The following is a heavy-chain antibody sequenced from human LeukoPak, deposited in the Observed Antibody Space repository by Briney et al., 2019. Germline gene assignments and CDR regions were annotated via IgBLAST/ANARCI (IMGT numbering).Heavy chain of an antibody. J-gene: IGHJ4*02. V-gene: IGHV1-2*02. D-gene: IGHD3-9*01. CDR2: INPNSGGT. Sequence: GASVKVSCKAPGYTFTGYYMHWVRQAPGQGLEWMGWINPNSGGTNYAQKFQGRVTMTRDTSISTAYMELSRLRSDDTAVYYCASGGVLRYFDWLLLDYWGQGTLVTVSS. CDR3: ASGGVLRYFDWLLLDY. CDR1: GYTFTGYY.